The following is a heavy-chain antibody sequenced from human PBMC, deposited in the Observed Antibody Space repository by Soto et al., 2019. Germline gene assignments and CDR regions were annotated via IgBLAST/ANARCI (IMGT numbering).Heavy chain of an antibody. D-gene: IGHD2-8*01. Sequence: QVQLVQSGAEVKKPGASVKVSCRASGYSLTDSLIHWVRQAPGQGLSWRGRINPRSGGTSTAQKFQGWVTMTTDTSISTASMELTRLTSDDTAIYYCARGDSTDCSNGVCSFFYNHDMDVWGQGTTVTVSS. CDR2: INPRSGGT. CDR3: ARGDSTDCSNGVCSFFYNHDMDV. V-gene: IGHV1-2*04. CDR1: GYSLTDSL. J-gene: IGHJ6*02.